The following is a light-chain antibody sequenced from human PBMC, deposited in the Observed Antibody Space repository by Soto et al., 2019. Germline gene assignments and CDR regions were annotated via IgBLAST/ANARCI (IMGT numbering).Light chain of an antibody. Sequence: EIVMTQSPATLSVSPGERATLSCRASQSVSSNLAWYQQKPGQAPTLLIYGASARASGIPARFSGSGSGTEFTLTISSLQSEDFAVYYCQHYNNWPFTFGQGTKLDIK. CDR2: GAS. CDR3: QHYNNWPFT. V-gene: IGKV3-15*01. CDR1: QSVSSN. J-gene: IGKJ2*01.